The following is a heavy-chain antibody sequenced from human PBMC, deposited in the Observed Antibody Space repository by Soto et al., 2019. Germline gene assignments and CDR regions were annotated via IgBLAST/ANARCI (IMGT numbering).Heavy chain of an antibody. CDR1: GVSLSTSGEG. CDR3: AHRQRTVVVGSPFDL. V-gene: IGHV2-5*02. J-gene: IGHJ4*02. CDR2: IYWDDDK. Sequence: QITLRESGPTLVQPTQTLTLTCTLSGVSLSTSGEGVGWIRQPPGKALEWLALIYWDDDKRFSPSLKSRLAITRDISKNQVVMTMTDMAPEDTAFYYCAHRQRTVVVGSPFDLWGQGSQVSVSS. D-gene: IGHD2-15*01.